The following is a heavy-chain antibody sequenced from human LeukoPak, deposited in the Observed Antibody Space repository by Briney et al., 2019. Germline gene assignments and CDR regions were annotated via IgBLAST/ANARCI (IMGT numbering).Heavy chain of an antibody. CDR3: ARNWNSAFD. D-gene: IGHD1-7*01. CDR1: GFTFSDYY. CDR2: ISSSGSTR. J-gene: IGHJ4*02. V-gene: IGHV3-11*04. Sequence: GGSLRLSCAASGFTFSDYYMSWIRQAPGKGLEWVSYISSSGSTRHYADSVKGRFTISRDSAKKSLYLQMNILGAEDTAVYYCARNWNSAFDWGQGTLVTVSS.